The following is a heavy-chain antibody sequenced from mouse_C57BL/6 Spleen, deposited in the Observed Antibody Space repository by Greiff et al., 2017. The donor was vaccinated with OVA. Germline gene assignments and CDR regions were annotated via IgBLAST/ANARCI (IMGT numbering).Heavy chain of an antibody. CDR3: ARWDYGRGDY. Sequence: QVQLQQSGAELVKPGASVKMSCKASGYTFTSYWLTWVKQRPGQGLEWIGDIYPGSGSTNYNEKFKSKATLTVDTSSSTAYMQLSSLTSEDSAVYYCARWDYGRGDYWGQGTTLTVSS. V-gene: IGHV1-55*01. CDR2: IYPGSGST. D-gene: IGHD1-1*01. J-gene: IGHJ2*01. CDR1: GYTFTSYW.